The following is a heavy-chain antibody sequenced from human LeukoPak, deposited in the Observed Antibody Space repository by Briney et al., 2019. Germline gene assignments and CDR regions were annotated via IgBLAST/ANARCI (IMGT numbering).Heavy chain of an antibody. CDR3: ARHLIGYCSGGSCHYFDY. CDR1: GGSISSSSYY. Sequence: PSETLSLTCTVSGGSISSSSYYWGWIRQPPGKGLEWIGSIYYSGSTCYNPSLKSRVTISVDTSKNQFSLKLSSVTAADTAVYYCARHLIGYCSGGSCHYFDYWGQGTLVTVSS. J-gene: IGHJ4*02. D-gene: IGHD2-15*01. V-gene: IGHV4-39*01. CDR2: IYYSGST.